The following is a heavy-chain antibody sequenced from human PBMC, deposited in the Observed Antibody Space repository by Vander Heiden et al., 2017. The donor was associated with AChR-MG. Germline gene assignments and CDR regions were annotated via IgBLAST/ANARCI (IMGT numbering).Heavy chain of an antibody. D-gene: IGHD4-4*01. CDR2: ISYDGNNK. Sequence: GFTFSTYPSHWVRPAPGQGLESVAAISYDGNNKYYADSVKGRFTSSRDNSKDTLYLQMNSLRTDDTAVYYWAREDYIYYLDYWGQGTLVTVSS. V-gene: IGHV3-30-3*01. J-gene: IGHJ4*02. CDR3: AREDYIYYLDY. CDR1: GFTFSTYP.